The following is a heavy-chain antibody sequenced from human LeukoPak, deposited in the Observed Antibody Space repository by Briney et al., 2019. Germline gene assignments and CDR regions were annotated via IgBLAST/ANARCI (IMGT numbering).Heavy chain of an antibody. Sequence: ASVKVSCKASGNILTTYYMHWVRQAPGQGLEWVGIIHPSGGSTVYAQKFQGRVTMTRDMSTSTVYMELSSLRSEDTAVYYCARDKFYYGSGSYSGYYLDVWGKGTTVTVSS. CDR3: ARDKFYYGSGSYSGYYLDV. J-gene: IGHJ6*03. V-gene: IGHV1-46*01. D-gene: IGHD3-10*01. CDR2: IHPSGGST. CDR1: GNILTTYY.